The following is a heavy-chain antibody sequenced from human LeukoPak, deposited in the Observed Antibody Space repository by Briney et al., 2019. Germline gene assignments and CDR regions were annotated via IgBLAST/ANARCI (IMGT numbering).Heavy chain of an antibody. V-gene: IGHV3-49*03. D-gene: IGHD6-13*01. CDR3: TRVRQLVQIRYLDY. CDR1: GFTFGDYA. J-gene: IGHJ4*02. Sequence: GGSLRLSCTASGFTFGDYAMSWFRQAPGKGLEWVGFIRSKAYGGTTEYAASVKGRFTISRDDSKSIAYLQMNSLKTEDTAVYYCTRVRQLVQIRYLDYWGQGTLVTVSS. CDR2: IRSKAYGGTT.